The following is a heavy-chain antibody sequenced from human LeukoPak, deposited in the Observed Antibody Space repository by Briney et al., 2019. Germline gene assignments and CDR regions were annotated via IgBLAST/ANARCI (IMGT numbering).Heavy chain of an antibody. CDR3: ARVYGLQYYYYYYMDV. CDR2: IKKDGSEK. Sequence: GGTLRLSCAASGFTFSSYAMNWVRQAPGKGLEWVANIKKDGSEKYYVDSVKGRFTISRDNAKNSLYLQMNSLRAEDTAVYYCARVYGLQYYYYYYMDVWGKGTTVTVSS. V-gene: IGHV3-7*01. D-gene: IGHD5-18*01. J-gene: IGHJ6*03. CDR1: GFTFSSYA.